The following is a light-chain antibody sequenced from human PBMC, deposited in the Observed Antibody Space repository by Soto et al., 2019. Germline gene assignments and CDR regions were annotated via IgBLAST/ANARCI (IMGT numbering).Light chain of an antibody. J-gene: IGKJ4*01. CDR3: QQYNNYPLS. V-gene: IGKV1-39*01. Sequence: DIQMTQSPSSLSASVGDRVTITCRASQSIASYLNWYQQKPNKAPKLLISDASNLHSGVPSRFNGSGSGTDFTLTISGLQPDDFATYYCQQYNNYPLSFGGGTKVDIK. CDR2: DAS. CDR1: QSIASY.